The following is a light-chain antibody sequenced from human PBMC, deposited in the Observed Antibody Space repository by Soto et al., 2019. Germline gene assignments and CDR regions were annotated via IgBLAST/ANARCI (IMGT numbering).Light chain of an antibody. V-gene: IGKV1-39*01. Sequence: DIQMTQSPYSLSASVGDRVSITCRAIQSIDNYLKWYQHKPGKAPNLLIYAASTLLSGVTSRLSGRRSGTHLALTISSLQPEDFATDCCKRSYCRPETFGQGTKVEIK. CDR3: KRSYCRPET. CDR2: AAS. J-gene: IGKJ1*01. CDR1: QSIDNY.